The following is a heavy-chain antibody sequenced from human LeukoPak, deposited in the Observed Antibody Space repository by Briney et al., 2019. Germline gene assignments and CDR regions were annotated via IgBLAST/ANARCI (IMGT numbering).Heavy chain of an antibody. CDR1: GFTFTTYG. D-gene: IGHD3-22*01. CDR2: ISGSDGST. Sequence: GRSLRLSCSASGFTFTTYGMNWVRQAPGKGLEWVSAISGSDGSTYYADSVKGRFTISRDNSKNTLYLQMNSLRAEDTAIYYCAKYSHDSSGSYDYWGQGTLVTVSS. CDR3: AKYSHDSSGSYDY. V-gene: IGHV3-23*01. J-gene: IGHJ4*02.